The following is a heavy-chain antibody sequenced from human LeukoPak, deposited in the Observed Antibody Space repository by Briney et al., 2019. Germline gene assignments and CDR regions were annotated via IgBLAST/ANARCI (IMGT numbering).Heavy chain of an antibody. J-gene: IGHJ4*02. V-gene: IGHV1-69*13. Sequence: ASVTVSCKASGGTFSSYAISWVRQAPGQGLEWMGGIIPIFGTANYAQKFQGRVTITADESTSTAYMELSSLRSEDTAVYYCARSSATYYDYVWGSYRFDYWGQGTLVTVSS. D-gene: IGHD3-16*02. CDR3: ARSSATYYDYVWGSYRFDY. CDR2: IIPIFGTA. CDR1: GGTFSSYA.